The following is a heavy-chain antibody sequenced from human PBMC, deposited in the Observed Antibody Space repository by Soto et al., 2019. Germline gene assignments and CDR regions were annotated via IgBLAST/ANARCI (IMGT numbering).Heavy chain of an antibody. Sequence: QVQLVQSGAEVKKPGASMKVSCKASGYTFTNYGINWVRQAPGQGLEWMGWISTYNGNTNYAQKLQGRVTMTTDTSTSTAYMELRGLRSDDTAVYFCARRATYYDILTGSPMDVWGQGTTVTVSS. CDR1: GYTFTNYG. CDR2: ISTYNGNT. J-gene: IGHJ6*02. V-gene: IGHV1-18*01. D-gene: IGHD3-9*01. CDR3: ARRATYYDILTGSPMDV.